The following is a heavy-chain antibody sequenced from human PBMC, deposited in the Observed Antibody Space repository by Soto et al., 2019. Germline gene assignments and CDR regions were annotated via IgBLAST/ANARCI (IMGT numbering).Heavy chain of an antibody. V-gene: IGHV3-9*01. CDR3: AKGASTTVFAFNDY. J-gene: IGHJ4*02. CDR2: ISWNSGNL. Sequence: EVQLVESGGGLVQPGRSLRLSCAASGFTFDDYAMHWVRQGPGKGLEWVSSISWNSGNLGYADSVKGRFTISRDNAKNSLYLQMNRLRGDDTALYYCAKGASTTVFAFNDYWGQGTVVTVSS. CDR1: GFTFDDYA. D-gene: IGHD4-17*01.